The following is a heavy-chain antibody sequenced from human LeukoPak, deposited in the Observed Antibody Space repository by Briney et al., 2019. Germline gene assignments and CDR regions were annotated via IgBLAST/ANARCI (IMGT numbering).Heavy chain of an antibody. D-gene: IGHD4-17*01. J-gene: IGHJ6*02. V-gene: IGHV3-7*01. Sequence: GGSLRLSCAASGITFSSLWMSWFRQAPGKGLEWVADIKHDGTEEHYVASVKGRFTISRDNAKLYLQMNSLRAEDTAMYYCARTDYGDYLGYYYYGMDVWGQGTTVTVSS. CDR3: ARTDYGDYLGYYYYGMDV. CDR1: GITFSSLW. CDR2: IKHDGTEE.